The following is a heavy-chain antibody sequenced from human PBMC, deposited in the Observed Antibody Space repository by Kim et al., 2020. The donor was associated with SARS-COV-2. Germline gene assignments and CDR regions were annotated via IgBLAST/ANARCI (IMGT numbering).Heavy chain of an antibody. CDR2: INPNSGGT. V-gene: IGHV1-2*02. CDR1: GYTFTGYY. J-gene: IGHJ6*02. Sequence: ASVKVSCKASGYTFTGYYMHWVRQAPGQGLEWMGWINPNSGGTNYAQKFQGRVTMTRDTSISTAYMELSRLRSDDTAVYYCARAITIFGVVRSYYYYGMDVWGQGTTVTVSS. D-gene: IGHD3-3*01. CDR3: ARAITIFGVVRSYYYYGMDV.